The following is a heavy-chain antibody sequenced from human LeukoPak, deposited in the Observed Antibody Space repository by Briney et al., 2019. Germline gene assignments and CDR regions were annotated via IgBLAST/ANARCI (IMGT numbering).Heavy chain of an antibody. D-gene: IGHD3-10*01. V-gene: IGHV3-30*04. CDR3: ATSSMVRGAQFDY. J-gene: IGHJ4*02. CDR2: ISYDGSNK. Sequence: GRSLRPSCAASGFTFSSYAMHWVRQAPGKGLEWVAVISYDGSNKYYADSVTGRFTTSRDNSKTTLYLQMDSLRAEDTAVYYCATSSMVRGAQFDYWGQGTLVTVSS. CDR1: GFTFSSYA.